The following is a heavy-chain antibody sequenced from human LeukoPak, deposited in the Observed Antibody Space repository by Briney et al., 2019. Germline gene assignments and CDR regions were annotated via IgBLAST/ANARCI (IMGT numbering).Heavy chain of an antibody. CDR2: ISSSSSTI. Sequence: EGSLRLSCAASGFTFSSYSMNWVRQAPGKGLEWVSYISSSSSTIYYADSVKGRFTISRDNAKNSLYLQMNSLRAEDTAVYYCARDLGASVGYWGQGTLVTVSS. J-gene: IGHJ4*02. CDR3: ARDLGASVGY. V-gene: IGHV3-48*01. CDR1: GFTFSSYS. D-gene: IGHD1-26*01.